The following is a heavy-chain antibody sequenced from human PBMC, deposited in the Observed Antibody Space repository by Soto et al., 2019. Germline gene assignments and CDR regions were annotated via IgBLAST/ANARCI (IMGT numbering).Heavy chain of an antibody. D-gene: IGHD3-22*01. V-gene: IGHV1-2*02. J-gene: IGHJ6*02. CDR1: GYTFTGYY. CDR3: AREGLDYYDGITLYYCMDV. CDR2: INPNSGGT. Sequence: QAQLVQSGAEVKKPGASVKVSCKASGYTFTGYYMHWVRQAPGQGLEWMGWINPNSGGTNYAQKFQGRVTMTRDTSVGTGYMELSRLRSDDTAVYYCAREGLDYYDGITLYYCMDVWAQGTTVTVAS.